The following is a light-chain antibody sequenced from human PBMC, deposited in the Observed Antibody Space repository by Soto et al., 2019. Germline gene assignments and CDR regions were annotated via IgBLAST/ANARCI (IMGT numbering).Light chain of an antibody. CDR2: GTS. CDR3: QQYATSPTWT. CDR1: HFISTNY. Sequence: EFVLTQSPVTLSLSPGERATLSCRASHFISTNYLAWYQQRSGQAPRLLIYGTSTRATSIPDRFSGSGSGTDFTLSISRLEPEDFAVYFCQQYATSPTWTFGHGTKVES. V-gene: IGKV3-20*01. J-gene: IGKJ1*01.